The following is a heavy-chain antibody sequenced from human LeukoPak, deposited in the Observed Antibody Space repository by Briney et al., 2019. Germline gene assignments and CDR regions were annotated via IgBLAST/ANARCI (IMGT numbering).Heavy chain of an antibody. V-gene: IGHV3-7*03. J-gene: IGHJ6*04. Sequence: GGSLRLSCAASGFTFSSYWMSWVRQAPGKGLEWVANIKQDGSEKYYVDSVKGRFTISRDNAKNSLYLQMNSLRAEDTAVYYCARGPDGSSGWYYYYGMDVWGKGTTVTVSS. CDR3: ARGPDGSSGWYYYYGMDV. D-gene: IGHD6-19*01. CDR1: GFTFSSYW. CDR2: IKQDGSEK.